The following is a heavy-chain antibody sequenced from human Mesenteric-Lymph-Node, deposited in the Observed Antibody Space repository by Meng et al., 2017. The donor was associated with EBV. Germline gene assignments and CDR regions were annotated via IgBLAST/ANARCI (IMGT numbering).Heavy chain of an antibody. Sequence: QVQPQQWGAGLLKPSETLSLTCAVYGASFSDYYWTWIRQPPGKGLEWIGEVNHGGTTIYNPSLERRITISVDTSKNQFSLKLTSVTAADTAVYYCATIGTFASNIDPWGQGTLVTVSS. V-gene: IGHV4-34*01. J-gene: IGHJ5*02. CDR3: ATIGTFASNIDP. CDR2: VNHGGTT. CDR1: GASFSDYY. D-gene: IGHD3-16*01.